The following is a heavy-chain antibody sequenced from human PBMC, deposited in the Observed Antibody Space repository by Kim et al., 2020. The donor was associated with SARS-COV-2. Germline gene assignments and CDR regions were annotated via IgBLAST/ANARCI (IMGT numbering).Heavy chain of an antibody. CDR2: INPSGGST. D-gene: IGHD1-1*01. Sequence: ASVKVSCKASGYTFTSYYMHWVRQAPGQGLEWMGIINPSGGSTSYAQKFQGRVTMTRDTSTSTVYMELSSLRSEDTAVYYCARDRSTDYYYYGMDVWGQGTTVTVSS. CDR3: ARDRSTDYYYYGMDV. CDR1: GYTFTSYY. V-gene: IGHV1-46*01. J-gene: IGHJ6*02.